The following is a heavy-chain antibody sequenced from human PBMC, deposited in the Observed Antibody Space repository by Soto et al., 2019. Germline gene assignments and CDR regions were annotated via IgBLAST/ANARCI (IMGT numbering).Heavy chain of an antibody. CDR2: IYYSGST. CDR3: ARPYCSSTSCYPEAFDI. Sequence: SETLSLTCTVSGGSISSSSYYWGWIRQPPGKGLEWIGSIYYSGSTYYNPSLKSRVTISVDTSKNQFSLKLSSVTAADTAVYYCARPYCSSTSCYPEAFDIWGQGTMVTVSS. J-gene: IGHJ3*02. CDR1: GGSISSSSYY. V-gene: IGHV4-39*01. D-gene: IGHD2-2*01.